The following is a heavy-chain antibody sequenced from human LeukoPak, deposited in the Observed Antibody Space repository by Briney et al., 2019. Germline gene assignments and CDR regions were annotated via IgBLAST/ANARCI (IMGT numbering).Heavy chain of an antibody. Sequence: GGSLRLSCAASGFTFSSYEMNWVRQAPGKGLEWVSYISSSGSTIYYADSVKGRFTISRDNAKNSLYLQMNSLRAEDTAVYYCARDPPRNYDILTGYYRRGYYFDYWGQGTLVTVSS. CDR3: ARDPPRNYDILTGYYRRGYYFDY. CDR1: GFTFSSYE. V-gene: IGHV3-48*03. CDR2: ISSSGSTI. D-gene: IGHD3-9*01. J-gene: IGHJ4*02.